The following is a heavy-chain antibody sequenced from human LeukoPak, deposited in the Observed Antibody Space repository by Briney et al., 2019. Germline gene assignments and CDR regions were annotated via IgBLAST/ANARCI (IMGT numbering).Heavy chain of an antibody. J-gene: IGHJ3*02. CDR3: ARGHYCTNGVCYTDDAFDI. V-gene: IGHV1-8*02. D-gene: IGHD2-8*01. CDR2: MNPNSGNT. Sequence: ASVKVSCKASGYTFTSYDINWVRQATGQGLEWMGWMNPNSGNTGYAQKFQGRVTMTRDMSTSTVYMELSSLRSEDTAVYYCARGHYCTNGVCYTDDAFDIWGQGTMVTVSS. CDR1: GYTFTSYD.